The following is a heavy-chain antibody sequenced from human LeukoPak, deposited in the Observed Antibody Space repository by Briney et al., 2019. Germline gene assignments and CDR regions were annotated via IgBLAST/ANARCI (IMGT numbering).Heavy chain of an antibody. J-gene: IGHJ5*02. Sequence: VASVKVSCKASGYSFGSYGIGWVRQAPGQGLEWMGWISAYNGNTDYAQNLQGRLTMTTDTSTSTAYMDLKSLRSDDTAVYYCARASSGYNPRGWFDPWGQGTLVTVSS. V-gene: IGHV1-18*01. D-gene: IGHD3-22*01. CDR1: GYSFGSYG. CDR3: ARASSGYNPRGWFDP. CDR2: ISAYNGNT.